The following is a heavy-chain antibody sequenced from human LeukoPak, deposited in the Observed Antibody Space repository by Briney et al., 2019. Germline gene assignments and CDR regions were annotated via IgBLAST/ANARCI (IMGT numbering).Heavy chain of an antibody. CDR2: IYHSGST. CDR1: GGSISSSNW. J-gene: IGHJ4*02. V-gene: IGHV4-4*02. D-gene: IGHD6-13*01. CDR3: ARGGDIAATD. Sequence: PSETLSLTCAVSGGSISSSNWWSWVRQPPGKGLEWIGEIYHSGSTNYNPSLKSRVTISVDTSKSQFTLKLSSVTAADTAVYYCARGGDIAATDWGQGTLVTVSS.